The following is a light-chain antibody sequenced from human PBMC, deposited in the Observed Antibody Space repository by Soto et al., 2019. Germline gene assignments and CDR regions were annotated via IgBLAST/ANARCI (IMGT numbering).Light chain of an antibody. CDR1: QSVSSY. CDR2: VAS. V-gene: IGKV3-15*01. J-gene: IGKJ1*01. CDR3: QQYKDWPPR. Sequence: EMVMTRSPATLSVSPGERATLSCRASQSVSSYLAWYQQKPGQPPRLLIYVASTRAAGIPARFSGSGSGTEFTLTISSLQSEDFAVYYCQQYKDWPPRFGQGTKVEIK.